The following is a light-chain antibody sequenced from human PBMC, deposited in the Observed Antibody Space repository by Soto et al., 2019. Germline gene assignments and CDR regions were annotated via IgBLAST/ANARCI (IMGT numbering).Light chain of an antibody. J-gene: IGLJ1*01. CDR3: PSYAGNSNYV. CDR1: TNGVGGFNY. CDR2: EVD. V-gene: IGLV2-8*01. Sequence: QSALTQPPSASGSAGQSVTISCTGPTNGVGGFNYVSWYQQHPGRVPKLIMYEVDKRPSGVPDRCSGSKSGNTASLTVSGLQAYDEAAYYCPSYAGNSNYVFVTGTKVTVL.